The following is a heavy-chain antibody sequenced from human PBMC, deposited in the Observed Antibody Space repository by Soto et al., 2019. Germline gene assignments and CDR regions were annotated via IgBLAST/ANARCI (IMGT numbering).Heavy chain of an antibody. V-gene: IGHV4-59*08. D-gene: IGHD5-18*01. Sequence: SETLSLTCTVSGGSISSYYWSWIRQPPGKGLEWIGYIYYSGSTNYNPSLKSRVTISVDTSKNQFSLKLSSVTAADTAVYYCGGGYSYGYFDYWGQGTLVTVSS. CDR3: GGGYSYGYFDY. CDR2: IYYSGST. CDR1: GGSISSYY. J-gene: IGHJ4*02.